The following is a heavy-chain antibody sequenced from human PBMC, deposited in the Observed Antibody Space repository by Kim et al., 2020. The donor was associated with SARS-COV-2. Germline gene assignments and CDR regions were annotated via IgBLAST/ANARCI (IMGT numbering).Heavy chain of an antibody. Sequence: GGSLRLSCAASGFTFSSYSMNWVRQAPGKGLEWVSYISSSSSTIYYADSVKGRFTISRDNAKNSLYLQMNSLRDEDTAVYYCARDEIDIVVVPAASPGGDYWGQGTLVTVSS. CDR1: GFTFSSYS. V-gene: IGHV3-48*02. J-gene: IGHJ4*02. D-gene: IGHD2-2*01. CDR2: ISSSSSTI. CDR3: ARDEIDIVVVPAASPGGDY.